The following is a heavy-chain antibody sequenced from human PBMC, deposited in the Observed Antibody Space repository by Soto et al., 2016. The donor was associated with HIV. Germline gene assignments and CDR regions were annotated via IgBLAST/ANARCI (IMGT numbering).Heavy chain of an antibody. V-gene: IGHV3-23*01. CDR1: GFTFSSYA. CDR3: AKAQTTVTTFDDAFDI. J-gene: IGHJ3*02. D-gene: IGHD4-17*01. Sequence: EVQLLESGGGLVQPGGSLRLSCAASGFTFSSYAMSWVCQAPGKGLEWVSTISGSGGSTYYADSVKGRFTISRDNSKNTLYLQMNSLRAEDTAVYYCAKAQTTVTTFDDAFDIWGQGTMVTVSS. CDR2: ISGSGGST.